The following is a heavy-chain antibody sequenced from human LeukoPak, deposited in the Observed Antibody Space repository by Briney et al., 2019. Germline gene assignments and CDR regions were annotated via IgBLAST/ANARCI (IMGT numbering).Heavy chain of an antibody. V-gene: IGHV3-23*01. CDR1: GFTFVDHA. CDR3: AKDGLWPPFDY. Sequence: PGRSLRLSCAASGFTFVDHAMHWVRQAPGKGLEWVSAISGSGGSTYYADSVKGRFTISRDNSKNTLYLQMNSLRAEDTAVYYSAKDGLWPPFDYWGQGTLVTVSS. CDR2: ISGSGGST. D-gene: IGHD3-10*01. J-gene: IGHJ4*02.